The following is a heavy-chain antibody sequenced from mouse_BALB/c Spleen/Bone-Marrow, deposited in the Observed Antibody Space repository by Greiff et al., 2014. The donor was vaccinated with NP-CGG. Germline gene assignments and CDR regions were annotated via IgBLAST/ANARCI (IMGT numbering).Heavy chain of an antibody. Sequence: DLVKPGASVKLSCKASGYNFTSYWINWIKQRPGQGLEWIGRIAPGSGSTYYDEMFKGKATLTVDTSSSTAYIQLSSLSSEDSAVYFCARSYYGRAMDYWGQGTSVTVSS. J-gene: IGHJ4*01. D-gene: IGHD1-1*01. V-gene: IGHV1S41*01. CDR3: ARSYYGRAMDY. CDR2: IAPGSGST. CDR1: GYNFTSYW.